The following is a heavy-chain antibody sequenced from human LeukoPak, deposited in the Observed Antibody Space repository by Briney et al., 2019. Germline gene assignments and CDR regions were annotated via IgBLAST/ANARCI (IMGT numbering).Heavy chain of an antibody. Sequence: ASVKVSCKAYGSTFTWFLIHWVRQAPGQGLEWVGTINPRGDITSYAQRFQGRVTLTEDTSTSTFYMGLSSFTSDDTAVYFCARPAYCDGTNCGYWLDPWGPGTLVTVSS. J-gene: IGHJ5*02. V-gene: IGHV1-46*01. D-gene: IGHD2-21*01. CDR1: GSTFTWFL. CDR2: INPRGDIT. CDR3: ARPAYCDGTNCGYWLDP.